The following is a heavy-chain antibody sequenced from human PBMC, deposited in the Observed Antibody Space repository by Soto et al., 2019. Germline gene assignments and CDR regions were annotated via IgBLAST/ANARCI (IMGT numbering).Heavy chain of an antibody. J-gene: IGHJ6*02. D-gene: IGHD6-25*01. CDR3: AGESGVAEEYYGMDV. V-gene: IGHV1-18*01. CDR2: ISAYNGNT. CDR1: GYTFTSYG. Sequence: QVQLVQSGAEVKKPGASVKVSCKASGYTFTSYGISWVRQAPGQGLEWMGWISAYNGNTNYAQKLQGRVTMTTDTSRRTANMELRSLRSDDTAVYYCAGESGVAEEYYGMDVGGQGTTVTVSS.